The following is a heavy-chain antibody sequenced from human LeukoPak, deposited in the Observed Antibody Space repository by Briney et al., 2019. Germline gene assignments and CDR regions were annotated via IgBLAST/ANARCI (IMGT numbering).Heavy chain of an antibody. CDR3: AKASEVGRGYCDY. Sequence: PGGSLRLSCAASGFSFSSYAMSWVRQAPGKGLEWVSVISGSGGSTNYAASVKGRFTMSRDNSQNTLYLQMNSLRVEDTAVYYWAKASEVGRGYCDYWGQGTLVTVSS. CDR1: GFSFSSYA. CDR2: ISGSGGST. D-gene: IGHD1-26*01. J-gene: IGHJ4*02. V-gene: IGHV3-23*01.